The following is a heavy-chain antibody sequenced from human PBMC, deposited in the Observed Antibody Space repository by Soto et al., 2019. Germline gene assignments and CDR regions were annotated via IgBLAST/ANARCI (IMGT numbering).Heavy chain of an antibody. CDR3: VRGRVMITFGVVIVIDY. CDR2: INPNTGYT. D-gene: IGHD3-16*02. CDR1: GYTFTSYD. V-gene: IGHV1-8*01. J-gene: IGHJ4*02. Sequence: ASVKVSCKASGYTFTSYDINWVRQAAGQGLEWMGWINPNTGYTDYAQKFQDRVTMTGNTSITTAYMELSGLRSEDTAVYYCVRGRVMITFGVVIVIDYWGQGTLVTVSS.